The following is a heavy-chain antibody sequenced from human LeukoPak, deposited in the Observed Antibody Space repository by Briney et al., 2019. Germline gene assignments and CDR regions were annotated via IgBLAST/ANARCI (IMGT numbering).Heavy chain of an antibody. Sequence: GASVKVSCKASGYTFTGYYMHWVRQAPGQGLEWMGWINPNSGGTNYAQKFQGRVTMTRDTSISTAYMELSRLRSDDTAVYYCARDDLYGGNSPFDYWGQGTLVTVSS. CDR1: GYTFTGYY. V-gene: IGHV1-2*02. J-gene: IGHJ4*02. CDR2: INPNSGGT. CDR3: ARDDLYGGNSPFDY. D-gene: IGHD4-23*01.